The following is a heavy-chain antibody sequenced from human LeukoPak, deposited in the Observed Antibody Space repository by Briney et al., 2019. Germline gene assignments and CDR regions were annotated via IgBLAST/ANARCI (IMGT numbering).Heavy chain of an antibody. D-gene: IGHD6-19*01. V-gene: IGHV1-69*04. CDR2: IIPILGIA. CDR3: ARHAPRSAVAATGDYFDY. Sequence: SVKVSCKASGGTFSSYAISWVRQAPGQGLEWMGRIIPILGIANYAQKFQGRVTITADKSTSTAYMELSSLRSEDTAVYYCARHAPRSAVAATGDYFDYWGQGTLVTVSS. CDR1: GGTFSSYA. J-gene: IGHJ4*02.